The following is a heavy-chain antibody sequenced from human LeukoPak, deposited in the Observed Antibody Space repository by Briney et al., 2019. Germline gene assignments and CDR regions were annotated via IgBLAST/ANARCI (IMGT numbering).Heavy chain of an antibody. D-gene: IGHD6-13*01. CDR2: ISAYNGNT. J-gene: IGHJ5*02. V-gene: IGHV1-18*01. CDR3: ARRRQQLPWFDP. Sequence: ASVKVSCKASGYTFTSYGISWVRQAPGQGLEWMGWISAYNGNTNYAQKLQGRVTMTTDTSTSTAYLELRSLRSDDTAVYYCARRRQQLPWFDPWGQGTLVTVSS. CDR1: GYTFTSYG.